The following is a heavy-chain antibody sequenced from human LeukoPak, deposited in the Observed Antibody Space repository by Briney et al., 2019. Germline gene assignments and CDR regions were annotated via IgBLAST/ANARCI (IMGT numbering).Heavy chain of an antibody. D-gene: IGHD6-13*01. J-gene: IGHJ4*02. Sequence: GRSLRLSCAASGFTFSSYGMHWVRQAPGKGLEWVAIISYDGTNKYYADSVKGRFTISRDNSKNTLYLQMNSLRAEDAAVYYCAKDRSSSWYFLGYFDYWGQGTLVSVSS. CDR2: ISYDGTNK. V-gene: IGHV3-30*18. CDR3: AKDRSSSWYFLGYFDY. CDR1: GFTFSSYG.